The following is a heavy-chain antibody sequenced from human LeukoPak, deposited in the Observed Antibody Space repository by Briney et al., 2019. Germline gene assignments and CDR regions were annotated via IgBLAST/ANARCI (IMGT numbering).Heavy chain of an antibody. V-gene: IGHV4-4*07. CDR3: ARQVASAGTAGFDF. CDR1: GGSISSYY. Sequence: SETLSLTCTVSGGSISSYYWSWIRQPAGKGLEWIGRIYSTGSTNYSPSLKSRVTMSVDTSKNQFSLRLRSVTAADTAVYYCARQVASAGTAGFDFWGQGALVTVSS. D-gene: IGHD6-13*01. J-gene: IGHJ4*02. CDR2: IYSTGST.